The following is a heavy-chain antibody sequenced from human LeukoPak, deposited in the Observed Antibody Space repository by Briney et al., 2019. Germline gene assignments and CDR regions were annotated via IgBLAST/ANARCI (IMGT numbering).Heavy chain of an antibody. V-gene: IGHV1-8*01. Sequence: GASVKVSCKASGYTFTSYDINWVRQATGQGLEWMGWMNPDTGDTGYAQKFQGRVIMTRDTSIDTAYMELSGLTSEDTAVYYCARGSLSGSSRDYWGQGALVTVSS. J-gene: IGHJ4*02. D-gene: IGHD1-26*01. CDR3: ARGSLSGSSRDY. CDR1: GYTFTSYD. CDR2: MNPDTGDT.